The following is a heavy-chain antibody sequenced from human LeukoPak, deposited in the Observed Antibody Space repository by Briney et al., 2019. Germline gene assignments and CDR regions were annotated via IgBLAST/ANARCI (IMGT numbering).Heavy chain of an antibody. CDR2: IRYDGSNK. D-gene: IGHD2-21*01. CDR3: AKDRLRSVVVVTEMVGFDY. V-gene: IGHV3-30*02. Sequence: GGSLRLSCAASGFTFSSYGMHWVRQAPGKGREWVAFIRYDGSNKFYGDCVKVRFTISRDNSKNTLYLKMNSLRAEDTAVYYCAKDRLRSVVVVTEMVGFDYWGQGTLVTVSS. CDR1: GFTFSSYG. J-gene: IGHJ4*02.